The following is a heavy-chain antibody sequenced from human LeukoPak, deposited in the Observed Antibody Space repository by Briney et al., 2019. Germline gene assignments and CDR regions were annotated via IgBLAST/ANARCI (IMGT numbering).Heavy chain of an antibody. CDR2: IIHSGST. D-gene: IGHD4-23*01. CDR3: ARVPSATDYDGLQEWGIFDY. CDR1: GGSFSGYY. V-gene: IGHV4-34*12. J-gene: IGHJ4*02. Sequence: PSETLSLTCAVYGGSFSGYYWSWIRQPPGKGLEWIGEIIHSGSTNYNPSLKSRVTISVDTSKNQFSLKLSSVTAADTAVYYCARVPSATDYDGLQEWGIFDYWGQGTLVTVSS.